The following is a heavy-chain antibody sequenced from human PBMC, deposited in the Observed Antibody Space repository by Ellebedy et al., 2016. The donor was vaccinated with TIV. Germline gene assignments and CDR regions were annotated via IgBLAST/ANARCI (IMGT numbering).Heavy chain of an antibody. CDR2: INPSGGST. V-gene: IGHV1-46*01. CDR1: GYTFTGYY. J-gene: IGHJ5*01. CDR3: ARDYPAVFTGFGF. Sequence: ASVKVSCKASGYTFTGYYMHWVRQAPGQGLEWMGIINPSGGSTRYAQKFQGRVTMTRDTSTSTVYMELSSLRSEDTAVYYCARDYPAVFTGFGFWGQGTLVIVSS. D-gene: IGHD2-2*01.